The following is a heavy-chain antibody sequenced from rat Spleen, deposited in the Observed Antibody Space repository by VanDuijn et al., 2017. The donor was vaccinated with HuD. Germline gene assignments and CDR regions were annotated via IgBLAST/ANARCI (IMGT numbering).Heavy chain of an antibody. V-gene: IGHV5S11*01. Sequence: EVQLVESGGGLVQPGRSLKLSCAASGFTFSSFALAWVRQAPTKGLEWVASISTGGGDTYYRDSVKGRSTVSRDNERSTLYLQVDSLRSEETATYYCTRGGLRYYFDYWGQGVMVTVSS. CDR1: GFTFSSFA. CDR3: TRGGLRYYFDY. J-gene: IGHJ2*01. D-gene: IGHD1-11*01. CDR2: ISTGGGDT.